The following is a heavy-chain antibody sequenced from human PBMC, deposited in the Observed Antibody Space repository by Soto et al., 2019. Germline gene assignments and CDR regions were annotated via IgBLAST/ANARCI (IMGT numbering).Heavy chain of an antibody. Sequence: SVKVSCKASGGTFSSYAVSWVRQAPGQGLEWMGGIIPIFGTANYAQKFQGRVTITADESTSTAYMELSSLRSEDTAVYYCARDPGPYGDYSYWGQGTLVTVSA. V-gene: IGHV1-69*13. CDR2: IIPIFGTA. CDR3: ARDPGPYGDYSY. D-gene: IGHD4-17*01. J-gene: IGHJ4*02. CDR1: GGTFSSYA.